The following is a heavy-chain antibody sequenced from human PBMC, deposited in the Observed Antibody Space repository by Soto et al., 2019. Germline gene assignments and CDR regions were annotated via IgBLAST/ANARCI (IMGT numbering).Heavy chain of an antibody. CDR2: ISFDGSNQ. Sequence: QVQLVESGGGVVQPGRSLRLSRAASGFTFSSFGMHWVRQAPGKGLECVAFISFDGSNQYYVDSVRGRFIISRDNSKNTLSLQMNNLKAEDTAVYYCAKDTSKYSNNWPAYYGLDVWGQGTTVTVSS. D-gene: IGHD6-13*01. V-gene: IGHV3-30*18. J-gene: IGHJ6*02. CDR3: AKDTSKYSNNWPAYYGLDV. CDR1: GFTFSSFG.